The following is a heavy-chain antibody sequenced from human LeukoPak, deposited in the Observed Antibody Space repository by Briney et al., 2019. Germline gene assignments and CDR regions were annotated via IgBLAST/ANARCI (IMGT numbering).Heavy chain of an antibody. Sequence: PGGSLRLSCAASGFTFSSYSMNWVRQAPGKGLEWVSSISSSSSYIYYADSVKGRFTISRDNAKNSLYLQMNSLRAEDTAVYYCASGYYGSGSYPPDYWGQGTLVTVSS. V-gene: IGHV3-21*01. D-gene: IGHD3-10*01. CDR2: ISSSSSYI. CDR1: GFTFSSYS. J-gene: IGHJ4*02. CDR3: ASGYYGSGSYPPDY.